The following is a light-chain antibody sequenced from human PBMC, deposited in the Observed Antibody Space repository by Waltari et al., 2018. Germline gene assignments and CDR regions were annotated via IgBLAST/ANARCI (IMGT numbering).Light chain of an antibody. CDR2: DVI. Sequence: QSALTQPASVSGSPGQSITISCTGTGSDVGGYNYVSWYHQHPGKAPKLMIYDVINRPSGVSHRFSGSKSGNTASLTISGLQADDEADYYCSSYTGSITLVFGSGTKVTVL. CDR1: GSDVGGYNY. CDR3: SSYTGSITLV. V-gene: IGLV2-14*03. J-gene: IGLJ1*01.